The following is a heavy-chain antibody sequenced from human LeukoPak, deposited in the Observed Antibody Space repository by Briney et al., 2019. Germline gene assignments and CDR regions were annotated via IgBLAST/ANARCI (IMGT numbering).Heavy chain of an antibody. J-gene: IGHJ4*02. CDR3: TRDSSGYNFDY. Sequence: PGGSQRLSCTASGFTFSGSAMHWVRQAAGKGVEGGGRIGSKASSYATAYAASVKGTFTISRDDSKNTAYLQMNSLKTEDTAVYYGTRDSSGYNFDYWGQGTVVTVSS. D-gene: IGHD3-22*01. V-gene: IGHV3-73*01. CDR1: GFTFSGSA. CDR2: IGSKASSYAT.